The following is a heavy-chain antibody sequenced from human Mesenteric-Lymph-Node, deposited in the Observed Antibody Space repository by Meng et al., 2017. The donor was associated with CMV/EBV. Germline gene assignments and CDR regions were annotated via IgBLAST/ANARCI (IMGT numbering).Heavy chain of an antibody. CDR2: ISARSTQI. J-gene: IGHJ3*02. CDR3: TRDVSSDAFDI. CDR1: GFTFGTYA. V-gene: IGHV3-21*01. D-gene: IGHD6-25*01. Sequence: GGSLRLSCAASGFTFGTYAMSWVRQAPGKGLEWVAFISARSTQIYYADSVKGRFTISRDNAKNSLYLQLDSLRVEDTALYYCTRDVSSDAFDIWGQGTMVTVSS.